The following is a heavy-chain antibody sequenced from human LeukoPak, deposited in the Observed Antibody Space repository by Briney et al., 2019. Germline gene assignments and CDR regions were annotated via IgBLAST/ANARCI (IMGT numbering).Heavy chain of an antibody. CDR1: GFSLSTSGVG. J-gene: IGHJ4*02. CDR3: AHHRFDSSSWYYFDY. Sequence: SGPTQANPTQTLTLTCTFSGFSLSTSGVGVGWIRQPPRKALEWLALIYWDDDKRYSPTLKSRLTITKDTSKNQVVLTITNMDPVDTATYYCAHHRFDSSSWYYFDYWGEGTPGSVSS. V-gene: IGHV2-5*02. CDR2: IYWDDDK. D-gene: IGHD6-13*01.